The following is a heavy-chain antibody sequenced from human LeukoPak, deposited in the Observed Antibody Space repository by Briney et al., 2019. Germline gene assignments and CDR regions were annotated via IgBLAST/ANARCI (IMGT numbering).Heavy chain of an antibody. J-gene: IGHJ4*02. D-gene: IGHD3-10*01. CDR3: VRDDGYYYGAGTYRH. CDR1: GFTFRSYW. V-gene: IGHV3-74*01. Sequence: GGSLRLSCAASGFTFRSYWMHWVRQAPGKGLVWVSHISGDESRTTYADSVQGRFTISRDNAKNTLYLRMNSLRVEDTAVYYCVRDDGYYYGAGTYRHWGQGTLVTVSS. CDR2: ISGDESRT.